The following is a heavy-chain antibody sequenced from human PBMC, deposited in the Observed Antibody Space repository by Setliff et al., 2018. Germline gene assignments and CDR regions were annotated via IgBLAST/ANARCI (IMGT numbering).Heavy chain of an antibody. CDR1: GYSISSGYY. V-gene: IGHV4-38-2*01. CDR3: ARGRIAAALYYFDY. Sequence: PSETLSLTCAVSGYSISSGYYWGWIRQPPGKGLEWIGIIYHSGSTNYNPSLKSRVTISVDTSKNQFSLKLSSVTAADTAVYYCARGRIAAALYYFDYWGQGTPVTVSS. CDR2: IYHSGST. D-gene: IGHD6-13*01. J-gene: IGHJ4*02.